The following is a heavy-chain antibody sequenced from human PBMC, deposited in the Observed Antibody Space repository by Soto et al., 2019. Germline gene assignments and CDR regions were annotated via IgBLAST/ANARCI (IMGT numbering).Heavy chain of an antibody. D-gene: IGHD3-22*01. V-gene: IGHV4-30-4*02. Sequence: SETLSLTCTLSRGSISSGDYYWSWIRQPPGKGLAWIGYIYYSGSTYYNPSLKSRVTISVYTSKNQFSLKLSSVTAADTAVYYWAGADSGGCTLRDWIDPWGKGTLVTV. CDR1: RGSISSGDYY. J-gene: IGHJ5*02. CDR3: AGADSGGCTLRDWIDP. CDR2: IYYSGST.